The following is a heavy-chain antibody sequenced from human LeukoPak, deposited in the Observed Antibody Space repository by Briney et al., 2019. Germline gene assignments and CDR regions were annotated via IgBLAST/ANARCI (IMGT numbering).Heavy chain of an antibody. J-gene: IGHJ6*03. CDR1: GYTFTSYY. CDR2: INPSGGST. Sequence: ASVKVSCKASGYTFTSYYMHWVRQAPGQGLEWMGIINPSGGSTSYPQKFQGRVTMTRDMSTSTVYMELSSLRSEDTAVYYCARDSSGWYRHYYYYYYMDVWGKGTTVTVSS. V-gene: IGHV1-46*01. CDR3: ARDSSGWYRHYYYYYYMDV. D-gene: IGHD6-19*01.